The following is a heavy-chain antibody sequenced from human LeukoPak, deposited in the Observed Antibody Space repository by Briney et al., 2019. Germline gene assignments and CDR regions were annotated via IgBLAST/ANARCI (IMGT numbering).Heavy chain of an antibody. V-gene: IGHV4-61*08. CDR3: ARVTSDAFDI. Sequence: PSGTLFLTCTVSGDSVSSGGHYWSWIRQPPGKGLEWIGYLYYTSSSNYNPSLKSRVTMSRDTSKNQFSLKLMFVTAADTAVYYCARVTSDAFDIWGLGTVVTVSS. CDR1: GDSVSSGGHY. CDR2: LYYTSSS. J-gene: IGHJ3*02.